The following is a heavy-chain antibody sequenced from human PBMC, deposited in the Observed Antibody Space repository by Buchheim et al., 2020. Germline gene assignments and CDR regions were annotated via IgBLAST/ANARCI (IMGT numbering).Heavy chain of an antibody. V-gene: IGHV1-46*01. D-gene: IGHD3-10*01. CDR2: INPSGGST. Sequence: QVQLVQSGAEVKKPGASVKVSCKASGYTFTSYYMHWVRQAPGQGLEWMGIINPSGGSTSYAQKFQGRVTMTRDTSTITVYMELSSLRSEDTAVYYCARDLLYYYGSGSPTAPYYYYGMDVWGQGTT. CDR3: ARDLLYYYGSGSPTAPYYYYGMDV. J-gene: IGHJ6*02. CDR1: GYTFTSYY.